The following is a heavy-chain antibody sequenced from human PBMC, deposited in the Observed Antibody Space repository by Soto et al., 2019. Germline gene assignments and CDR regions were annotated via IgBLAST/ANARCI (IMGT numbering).Heavy chain of an antibody. Sequence: ASVKVSCKASGYTFTSYDINWVRQATGQGLEWKGWMNPNCGNTGYAQKFQGRVTMTRNTSISTAYMELSSLRSEDTAVYYCARYGVGGVVVIAISLVWAFDIWGQGTMVT. V-gene: IGHV1-8*01. J-gene: IGHJ3*02. D-gene: IGHD2-21*01. CDR2: MNPNCGNT. CDR3: ARYGVGGVVVIAISLVWAFDI. CDR1: GYTFTSYD.